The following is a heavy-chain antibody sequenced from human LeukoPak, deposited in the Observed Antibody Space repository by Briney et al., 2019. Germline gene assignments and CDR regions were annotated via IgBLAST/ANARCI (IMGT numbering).Heavy chain of an antibody. D-gene: IGHD4-17*01. V-gene: IGHV4-4*07. CDR3: ASLTTVTTDDYYYYYMDV. Sequence: PSETLSLTCTVSGGSISSYYWSWIRQPAGKRLEWIGRIYTSGSTNYNPSLKSRVTMSVDTSKNQFSLKLSSVTAADTAVYYCASLTTVTTDDYYYYYMDVWGKGTTVTVSS. J-gene: IGHJ6*03. CDR2: IYTSGST. CDR1: GGSISSYY.